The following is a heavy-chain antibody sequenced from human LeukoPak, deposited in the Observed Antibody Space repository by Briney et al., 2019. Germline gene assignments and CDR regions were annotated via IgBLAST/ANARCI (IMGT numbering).Heavy chain of an antibody. D-gene: IGHD3-22*01. CDR3: ARPGLYDSSGYSHDGKPLFYYYYYMDV. CDR1: GFTFSSYS. J-gene: IGHJ6*03. Sequence: PGGSLRLSCAASGFTFSSYSMNWVRQAPGKGLEWVSSISSSSSYIYYADSVKGRFTISRDNAKNSLYLQMNCLRAEDTAVYYCARPGLYDSSGYSHDGKPLFYYYYYMDVWGKGTTVTISS. CDR2: ISSSSSYI. V-gene: IGHV3-21*01.